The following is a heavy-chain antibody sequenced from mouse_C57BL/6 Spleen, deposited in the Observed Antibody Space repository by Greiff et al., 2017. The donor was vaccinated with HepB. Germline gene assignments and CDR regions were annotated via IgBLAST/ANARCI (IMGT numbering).Heavy chain of an antibody. CDR3: AGDYDTYFDY. CDR2: INPSNGGT. D-gene: IGHD2-4*01. CDR1: GFTFTSYW. V-gene: IGHV1-53*01. J-gene: IGHJ2*01. Sequence: QVQLQQPGTELVKPGASVKLSCKASGFTFTSYWMHWVKQWPGQGLEWIGNINPSNGGTNYNEKFKSKATLTVDKTSGTTCIQLSSLTSEDSAVSCCAGDYDTYFDYWGQGTTLTVSS.